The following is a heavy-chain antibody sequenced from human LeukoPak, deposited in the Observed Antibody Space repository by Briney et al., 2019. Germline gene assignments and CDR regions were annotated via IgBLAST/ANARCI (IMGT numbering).Heavy chain of an antibody. Sequence: SVKVSCKASGGTFSSYAISWVRQAPGQGLEWMGGIILIFGTANYAQKFQGRVTITTDESTSTAYMELSSLRSEDTAVYYCARDNYAGANWFDPWGQGTLVTVSS. J-gene: IGHJ5*02. CDR3: ARDNYAGANWFDP. CDR2: IILIFGTA. V-gene: IGHV1-69*05. CDR1: GGTFSSYA. D-gene: IGHD1-7*01.